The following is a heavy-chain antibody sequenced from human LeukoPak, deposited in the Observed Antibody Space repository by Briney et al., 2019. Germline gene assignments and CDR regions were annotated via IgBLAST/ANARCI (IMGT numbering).Heavy chain of an antibody. CDR3: ARGSSASTYYYMDV. D-gene: IGHD3-22*01. Sequence: PGGSLRLSCPASGFTFSNSAKTWVRQAPGKGLEWVSAISGSGASTYYADSVKGRFTISRDDSKNTLYLQMSSLRAEDTAVYYCARGSSASTYYYMDVWGKGTTVTVSS. V-gene: IGHV3-23*01. CDR1: GFTFSNSA. CDR2: ISGSGAST. J-gene: IGHJ6*03.